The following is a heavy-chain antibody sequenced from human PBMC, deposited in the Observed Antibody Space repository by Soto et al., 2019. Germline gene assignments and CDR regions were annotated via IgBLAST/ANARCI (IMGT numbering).Heavy chain of an antibody. CDR2: IYHSGST. CDR1: GGSISSSNW. CDR3: ARAGVLLWFGELLNYYYGMDV. D-gene: IGHD3-10*01. Sequence: PSETLSLTCAVSGGSISSSNWWSWVRQPPGKGLEWIGEIYHSGSTNYNPSLKSRVTIAVDKSKNQFSLKLSSVTAADTAVYYCARAGVLLWFGELLNYYYGMDVWGQGTTVTVSS. J-gene: IGHJ6*02. V-gene: IGHV4-4*02.